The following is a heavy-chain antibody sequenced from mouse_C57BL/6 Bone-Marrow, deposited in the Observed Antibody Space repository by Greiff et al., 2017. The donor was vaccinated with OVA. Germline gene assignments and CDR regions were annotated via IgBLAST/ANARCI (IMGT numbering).Heavy chain of an antibody. V-gene: IGHV1-4*01. CDR2: INPSSGYT. D-gene: IGHD2-4*01. CDR3: ARGGYDYDVRDWFAY. J-gene: IGHJ3*01. Sequence: VQLQQSGAELARPGASVKMSCKASGYTFTSYTMHWVKQRPGQGLEWIGYINPSSGYTKYNQKFKDKATLTADKSSSTAYRQLSSLTSEDSAVYYCARGGYDYDVRDWFAYWGQGTLVTVSA. CDR1: GYTFTSYT.